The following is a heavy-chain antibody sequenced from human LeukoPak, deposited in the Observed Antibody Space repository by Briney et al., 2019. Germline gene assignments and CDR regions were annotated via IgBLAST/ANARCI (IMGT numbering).Heavy chain of an antibody. CDR3: ARSVSRIPGGYSYGIFDY. CDR2: ISAYNGNT. V-gene: IGHV1-18*01. CDR1: GYTFTSYG. Sequence: ASVKVSCKASGYTFTSYGISWVRQAPGQGLEWMGWISAYNGNTNYAQKLQGRVTMTTDTSTSTAYMELRSLRSDDTAVYYCARSVSRIPGGYSYGIFDYWGQGTLVTVSS. D-gene: IGHD5-18*01. J-gene: IGHJ4*02.